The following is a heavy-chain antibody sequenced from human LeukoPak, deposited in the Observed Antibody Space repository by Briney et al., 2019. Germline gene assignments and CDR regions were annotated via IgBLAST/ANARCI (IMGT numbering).Heavy chain of an antibody. CDR3: ARVRRGRGSVTTYYYYYYMDV. CDR2: IYYSGST. D-gene: IGHD4-17*01. V-gene: IGHV4-59*01. CDR1: GGSISSYY. J-gene: IGHJ6*03. Sequence: SETLSLTCTVSGGSISSYYWSWIRQPPGKGLEWIGYIYYSGSTNYNPPLKSRVTISVDTSKNQFSLKLSSVTAADTAVYYCARVRRGRGSVTTYYYYYYMDVWGKGTTVTVSS.